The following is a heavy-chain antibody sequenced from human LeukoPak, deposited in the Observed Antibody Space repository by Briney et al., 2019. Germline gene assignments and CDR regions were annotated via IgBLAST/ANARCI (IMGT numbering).Heavy chain of an antibody. J-gene: IGHJ4*02. D-gene: IGHD1-26*01. CDR1: GFTFGDYA. V-gene: IGHV3-49*04. Sequence: GGSLRLSCTASGFTFGDYAMSWVRQAPGKGLDWIGFIRSKTSGGTTEYAASVKGRFTILGDDSESIAYLQINSLKTEDTAVYYCTRGDGSGSYWGQGTLVTVSS. CDR3: TRGDGSGSY. CDR2: IRSKTSGGTT.